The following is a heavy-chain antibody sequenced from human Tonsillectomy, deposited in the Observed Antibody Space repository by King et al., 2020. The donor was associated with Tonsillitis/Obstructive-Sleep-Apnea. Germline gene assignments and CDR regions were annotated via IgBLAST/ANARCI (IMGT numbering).Heavy chain of an antibody. CDR2: ISGSGGSA. D-gene: IGHD6-6*01. Sequence: QLVQSGGGLVQPGGSLRLSCAASGFTFSSYAMSWVRQAPGKGLEWVSAISGSGGSAYYADSVKGRFTISRDNSKNTLYLQMNSLRAEDTAVYYCAKDWGDIAARPRHFDYWGQGTLVTVSS. CDR1: GFTFSSYA. CDR3: AKDWGDIAARPRHFDY. V-gene: IGHV3-23*04. J-gene: IGHJ4*02.